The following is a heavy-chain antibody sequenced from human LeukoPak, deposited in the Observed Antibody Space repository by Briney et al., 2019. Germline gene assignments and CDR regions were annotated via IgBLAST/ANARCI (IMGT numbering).Heavy chain of an antibody. J-gene: IGHJ4*02. CDR2: IYYSGST. D-gene: IGHD1-26*01. Sequence: PSETLSLTCTVSGGSISSSSYYWGWIRQPPGKGLEWIGSIYYSGSTYYNPSLKSRVTISVDTSKNQFSLKLSSVTAADTAVYYCARRGNPVVGATFFTPLSDYWGQGTLVTVSS. CDR3: ARRGNPVVGATFFTPLSDY. V-gene: IGHV4-39*01. CDR1: GGSISSSSYY.